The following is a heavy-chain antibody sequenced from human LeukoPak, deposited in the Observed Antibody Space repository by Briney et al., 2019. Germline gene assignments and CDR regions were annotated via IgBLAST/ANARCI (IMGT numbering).Heavy chain of an antibody. CDR2: IKSKTDGGTT. Sequence: GGSLRLSCAASGFTFSNAWMSWVRQAPGKGLEWVGRIKSKTDGGTTDYAAPVKGRFTISRDDSKITLYLQMNSLKTEDTAVYYCTTSVLRYFDWLFDYWGQGTLVTVSS. J-gene: IGHJ4*02. D-gene: IGHD3-9*01. CDR3: TTSVLRYFDWLFDY. CDR1: GFTFSNAW. V-gene: IGHV3-15*01.